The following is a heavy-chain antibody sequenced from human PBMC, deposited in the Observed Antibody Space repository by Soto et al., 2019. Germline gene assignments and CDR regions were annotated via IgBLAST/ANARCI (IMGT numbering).Heavy chain of an antibody. D-gene: IGHD3-22*01. CDR3: ASVSRSGYYLDY. V-gene: IGHV4-30-2*01. CDR1: GDSISSGGYS. CDR2: IYHSGGT. J-gene: IGHJ4*02. Sequence: QLQLQESGSGLVKPSQTLSLTCAVSGDSISSGGYSRNWIRQPPGKGLEWIGYIYHSGGTDYNPSLKSRVTITVDRSHNQFPLKLSSVTAADLALYYCASVSRSGYYLDYGGQGPLVTVSS.